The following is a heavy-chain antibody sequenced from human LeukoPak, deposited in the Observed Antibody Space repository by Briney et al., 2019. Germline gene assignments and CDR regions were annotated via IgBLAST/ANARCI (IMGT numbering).Heavy chain of an antibody. J-gene: IGHJ4*02. D-gene: IGHD3-9*01. CDR1: GYTFTSYG. CDR2: ISAYNGNT. CDR3: ARVPQPYYDILTGYYWVVDY. Sequence: ASVKVSCKASGYTFTSYGISWVRQAPGQGLEWMGWISAYNGNTNYAQKPQGRVTMTTDTSTSTAYTELRSLRSDDTAVYYCARVPQPYYDILTGYYWVVDYWGQGTLVTVSS. V-gene: IGHV1-18*01.